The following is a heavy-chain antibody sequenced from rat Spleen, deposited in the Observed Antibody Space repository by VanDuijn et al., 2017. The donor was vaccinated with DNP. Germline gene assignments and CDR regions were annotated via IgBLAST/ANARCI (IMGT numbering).Heavy chain of an antibody. Sequence: EVQLQESGPGLVKPSQPLSLTCSVTGSSITSNYWGWIREFPGNKMQYIGHISYSGTTNYNPSLKGRISITSDTSKNQFFLQVNSVTTEDTATYYCARGDILRSFDYWGQGVMVTVSS. V-gene: IGHV3-1*01. CDR1: GSSITSNY. CDR2: ISYSGTT. CDR3: ARGDILRSFDY. J-gene: IGHJ2*01. D-gene: IGHD1-6*01.